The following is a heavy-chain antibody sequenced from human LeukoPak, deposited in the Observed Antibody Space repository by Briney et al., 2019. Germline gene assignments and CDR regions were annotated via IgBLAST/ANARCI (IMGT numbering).Heavy chain of an antibody. J-gene: IGHJ6*03. Sequence: SETLSLTCTVSGYSISSGYYWGWIRPPPGKGLEWIGSIYHSGSTYYNPSLKSRVTISVDTSKNQFSLKLSSVTAADTAVYYCAREVSSSWYSEGDYYYYYMDVWGKGTTVTISS. V-gene: IGHV4-38-2*02. CDR1: GYSISSGYY. CDR2: IYHSGST. CDR3: AREVSSSWYSEGDYYYYYMDV. D-gene: IGHD6-13*01.